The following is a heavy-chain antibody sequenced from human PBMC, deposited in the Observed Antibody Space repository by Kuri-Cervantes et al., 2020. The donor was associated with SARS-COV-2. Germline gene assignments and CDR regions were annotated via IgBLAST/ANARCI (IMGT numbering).Heavy chain of an antibody. Sequence: LRLSCAVSGGSISSGGYSWSWIRQPPGKGLEWIGYIYHSGSTYFNPSLKSRGTLSADRSKNQFSLNLTSVTAADTAVYYCARVDSSLTIDYWGQGTLVTVSS. J-gene: IGHJ4*02. V-gene: IGHV4-30-2*01. CDR1: GGSISSGGYS. CDR3: ARVDSSLTIDY. CDR2: IYHSGST. D-gene: IGHD6-13*01.